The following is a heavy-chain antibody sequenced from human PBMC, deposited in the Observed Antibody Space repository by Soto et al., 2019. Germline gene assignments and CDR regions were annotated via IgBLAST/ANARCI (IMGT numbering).Heavy chain of an antibody. CDR1: GGSISSSNW. CDR2: IYHSGST. V-gene: IGHV4-4*02. CDR3: ARAAEGYYYDSSGYYWDY. D-gene: IGHD3-22*01. Sequence: SSETLYLTCAVSGGSISSSNWWSWVRQPPGKVLEWIGEIYHSGSTNYNPSLKSRVTISVDKSKNQFSLKLSSVTAADTAVYYCARAAEGYYYDSSGYYWDYWGQGTLVTVSS. J-gene: IGHJ4*02.